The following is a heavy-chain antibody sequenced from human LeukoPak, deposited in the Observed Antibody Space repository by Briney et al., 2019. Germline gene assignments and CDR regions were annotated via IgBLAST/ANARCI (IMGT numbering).Heavy chain of an antibody. CDR1: GFTFSGYW. J-gene: IGHJ4*02. CDR2: IRSDGSIT. Sequence: GGSLRLTCAASGFTFSGYWMHWVRQAPGKGLAWVSVIRSDGSITTYTDSVKGRFTISRDTAKNTLYLQMNSLRAEDTAVYYCARDGRSGNFDKWGQGTLVSVSS. CDR3: ARDGRSGNFDK. D-gene: IGHD1-26*01. V-gene: IGHV3-74*01.